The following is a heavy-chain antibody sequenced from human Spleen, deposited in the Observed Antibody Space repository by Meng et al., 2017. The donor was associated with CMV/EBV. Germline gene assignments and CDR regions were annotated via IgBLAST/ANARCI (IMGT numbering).Heavy chain of an antibody. CDR1: GVTFSDYY. CDR2: ISSSGGTI. CDR3: ARDYDFWSGFLWFDP. Sequence: SGVTFSDYYMTWIRQAPGKGLEWISYISSSGGTIYYADSVKGRFTISRDNAKNSLYLQMSTLRVEDTAVYYCARDYDFWSGFLWFDPRGQGTLVTVSS. D-gene: IGHD3-3*01. V-gene: IGHV3-11*04. J-gene: IGHJ5*02.